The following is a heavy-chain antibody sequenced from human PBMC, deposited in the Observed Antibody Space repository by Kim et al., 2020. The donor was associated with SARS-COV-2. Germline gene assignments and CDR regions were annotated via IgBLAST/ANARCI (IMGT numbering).Heavy chain of an antibody. D-gene: IGHD6-13*01. CDR3: AKDLAPPGIAAARWRRPFDY. Sequence: GGSLRLSCAASGFTFSSYAMSWVRQAPGKGLEWVSAISGSGGSTYYADSVKGRFTISRDNSKNTLYLQMNSLRAEDTAVYYCAKDLAPPGIAAARWRRPFDYWGQEPWSPSPQ. V-gene: IGHV3-23*01. J-gene: IGHJ4*01. CDR1: GFTFSSYA. CDR2: ISGSGGST.